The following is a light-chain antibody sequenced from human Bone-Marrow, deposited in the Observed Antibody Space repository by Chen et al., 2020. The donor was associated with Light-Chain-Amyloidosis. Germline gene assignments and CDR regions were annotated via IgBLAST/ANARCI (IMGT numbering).Light chain of an antibody. V-gene: IGKV1-33*01. CDR3: QQYDNGPLGFI. CDR2: DAS. Sequence: IQMTQSPSSLSASVGDKVTITCQASQDIDNYVPWYQQESGQAPKVLVYDASNWQAGVPSRFSGSGSGTDSTFTSSNLQPEDVATHCWQQYDNGPLGFIFGGGSKVASK. J-gene: IGKJ4*01. CDR1: QDIDNY.